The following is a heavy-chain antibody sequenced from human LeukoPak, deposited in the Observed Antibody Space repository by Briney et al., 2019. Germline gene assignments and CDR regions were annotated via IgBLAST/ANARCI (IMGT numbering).Heavy chain of an antibody. V-gene: IGHV4-34*01. CDR3: AISFDY. J-gene: IGHJ4*02. Sequence: PSETLSLTCAVYGGSFSGYYWSWIRQPPGKGLEWIGQIHHSGSTKHNPSLKSRVTMSVDTAENQVSLKLSSVTAADTAIYYCAISFDYWGQGTLVAVSS. CDR1: GGSFSGYY. CDR2: IHHSGST.